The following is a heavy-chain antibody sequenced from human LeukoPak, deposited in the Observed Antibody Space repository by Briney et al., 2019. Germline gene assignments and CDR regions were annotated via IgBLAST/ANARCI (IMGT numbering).Heavy chain of an antibody. V-gene: IGHV3-74*01. CDR3: VQDTSSWP. CDR2: ITSDGST. CDR1: GFTFSNSW. J-gene: IGHJ5*02. D-gene: IGHD2-2*01. Sequence: GGSLRLSCAASGFTFSNSWMHWVRQAPGKGLVWVSRITSDGSTTYADSVKGRFTISRDNAKNTLYLQMNSLRAEDTAVYYCVQDTSSWPWGQGTLVTVSS.